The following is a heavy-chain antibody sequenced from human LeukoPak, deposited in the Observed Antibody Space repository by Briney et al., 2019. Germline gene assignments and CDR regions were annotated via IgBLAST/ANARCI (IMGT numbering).Heavy chain of an antibody. D-gene: IGHD3-10*01. V-gene: IGHV4-34*01. CDR1: GGSFSGYY. Sequence: SETLSLTCAVYGGSFSGYYWSWIRQPPGKGLEWIGEINHSGSTNYNPSLKSRVTISVDTSKNQFSLKLSSVTAADTAVYYCARGLPFLMVRGAPLDHWGQGTLVTVSS. CDR2: INHSGST. CDR3: ARGLPFLMVRGAPLDH. J-gene: IGHJ4*02.